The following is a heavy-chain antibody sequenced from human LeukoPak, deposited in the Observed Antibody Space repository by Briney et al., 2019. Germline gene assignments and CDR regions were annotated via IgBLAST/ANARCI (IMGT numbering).Heavy chain of an antibody. J-gene: IGHJ5*02. CDR1: GFTLSSYD. Sequence: GSLRLSCAASGFTLSSYDINWVRQPPGKGLEWIGEINHSGSTNYNPSLKSRVTISVDTSKNQFSLKLSSVTAADTAVYYCARGVRNDYVWGSYRANWFDPWGQGTLVTVSS. CDR3: ARGVRNDYVWGSYRANWFDP. CDR2: INHSGST. D-gene: IGHD3-16*02. V-gene: IGHV4-34*01.